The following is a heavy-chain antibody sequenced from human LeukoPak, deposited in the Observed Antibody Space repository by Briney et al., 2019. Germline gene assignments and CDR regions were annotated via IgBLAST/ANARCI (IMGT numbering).Heavy chain of an antibody. J-gene: IGHJ4*02. CDR1: GYTFTGYY. CDR2: INPNSGGT. Sequence: ASVKVCCKASGYTFTGYYMHWVRQAPGQGLEWMGWINPNSGGTNYAQRFQGRVTMTRDTSISTAYMELSRLRSDDTAVYYCAREVVAAALDYWGQGTLVTVSS. D-gene: IGHD6-13*01. CDR3: AREVVAAALDY. V-gene: IGHV1-2*02.